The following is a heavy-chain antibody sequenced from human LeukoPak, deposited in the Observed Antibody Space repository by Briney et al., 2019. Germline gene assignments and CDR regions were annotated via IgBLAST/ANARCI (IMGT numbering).Heavy chain of an antibody. J-gene: IGHJ4*02. CDR3: ARLGGSKMATNPSLDY. CDR2: IYPGDSDT. Sequence: GESLKISCKGSGYSFTSYWIGWVRQMPGKGLEWMGIIYPGDSDTRYSPSFQGQVTISADKSISTAYLQWSSLKASDTAMYYCARLGGSKMATNPSLDYWGQGTLVTVSS. D-gene: IGHD5-24*01. V-gene: IGHV5-51*01. CDR1: GYSFTSYW.